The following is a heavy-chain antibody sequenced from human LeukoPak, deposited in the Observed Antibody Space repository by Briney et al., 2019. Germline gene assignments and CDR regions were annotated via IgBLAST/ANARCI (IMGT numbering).Heavy chain of an antibody. J-gene: IGHJ4*02. CDR3: ARDPYGGNSEDY. CDR2: ISSSSSYI. V-gene: IGHV3-21*01. Sequence: GGSLRLSCAASGFTFSSYSMNWVRQAPGKGLEWVSSISSSSSYIYYADSVKGRFTISRDNAKNSLYLQMNSLRAEDTAMYYCARDPYGGNSEDYWGQGTLVSVSS. CDR1: GFTFSSYS. D-gene: IGHD4-23*01.